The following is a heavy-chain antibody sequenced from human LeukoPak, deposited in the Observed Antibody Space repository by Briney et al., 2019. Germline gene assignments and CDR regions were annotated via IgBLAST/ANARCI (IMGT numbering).Heavy chain of an antibody. Sequence: GSLRLSCAASGFTFSSYAMSRVRQAPGKGLEWVSPISGSGSSTYYADSVKGRFTISRDNSKNTLYLQMNSLRAEDTAVYYCAKGVAVASPYYFDYWGQGTLVTVSS. J-gene: IGHJ4*02. D-gene: IGHD6-19*01. CDR3: AKGVAVASPYYFDY. CDR2: ISGSGSST. CDR1: GFTFSSYA. V-gene: IGHV3-23*01.